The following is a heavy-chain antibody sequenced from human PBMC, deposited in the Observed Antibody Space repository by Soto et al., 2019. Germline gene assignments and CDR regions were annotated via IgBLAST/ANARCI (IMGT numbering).Heavy chain of an antibody. CDR2: ISSYIGKT. V-gene: IGHV1-18*04. CDR1: GYTFTSYG. Sequence: GASVKVSCKASGYTFTSYGISWVRQAPGQGLEWMGWISSYIGKTNYAQKLQGRVTMTTDTSTSTAYMELRSLRSDDTAVYYCARSRGNGEYSSSYVWFDPWGQGTLVTVSS. CDR3: ARSRGNGEYSSSYVWFDP. J-gene: IGHJ5*02. D-gene: IGHD6-6*01.